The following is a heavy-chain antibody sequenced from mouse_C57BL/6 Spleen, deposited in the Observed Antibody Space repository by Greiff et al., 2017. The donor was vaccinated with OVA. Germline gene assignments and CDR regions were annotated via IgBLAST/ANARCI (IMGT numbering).Heavy chain of an antibody. CDR3: ARDLYYDYDSAMDY. V-gene: IGHV5-17*01. CDR1: GFTFSDYG. Sequence: EVQLVESGGGLVKPGGSLKLSCAASGFTFSDYGMHWVRQAPEKGLEWVAYISSGSSTIYYADTVKGRFTISRDNAKNTLFLQMTSLRSEDTAMYYCARDLYYDYDSAMDYWGQGTSVTVSS. CDR2: ISSGSSTI. D-gene: IGHD2-4*01. J-gene: IGHJ4*01.